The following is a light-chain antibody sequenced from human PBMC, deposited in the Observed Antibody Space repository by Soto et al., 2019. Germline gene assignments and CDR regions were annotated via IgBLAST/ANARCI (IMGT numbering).Light chain of an antibody. CDR3: QQYNSWPIT. Sequence: MTQSPDTLYVSPGERVTLSCRASQSVSDNLAWYQQKPGQGPRLLVYRASTRTLGIPARFSGSESGTEFTLTISSLQSEDFAVYYCQQYNSWPITFGQGTKVDI. J-gene: IGKJ1*01. CDR1: QSVSDN. CDR2: RAS. V-gene: IGKV3-15*01.